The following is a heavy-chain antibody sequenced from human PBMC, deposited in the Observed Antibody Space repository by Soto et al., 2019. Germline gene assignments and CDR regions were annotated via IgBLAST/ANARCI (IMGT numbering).Heavy chain of an antibody. D-gene: IGHD3-10*01. Sequence: QVQLVQSGAEVKKPGASVKVSCKASGYTFTGYYMHWVRQAPGQGLEWMGWINPNSGGTNYAQKFQGWVTMNRDTSISTAYMELSRLRSDDTAVYYCARGITMVRGVLLDAFDIWGQGTMVTVSS. CDR3: ARGITMVRGVLLDAFDI. J-gene: IGHJ3*02. CDR2: INPNSGGT. CDR1: GYTFTGYY. V-gene: IGHV1-2*04.